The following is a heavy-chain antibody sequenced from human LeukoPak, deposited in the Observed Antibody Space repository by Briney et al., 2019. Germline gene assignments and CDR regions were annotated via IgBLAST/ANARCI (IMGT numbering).Heavy chain of an antibody. D-gene: IGHD5-24*01. Sequence: GVALRLSCVASGFPFSSYWMTWVRQAPGKGLEWVANIKQDGSKKSYVDSVKGRFTISRDNAKNSLYLQMNSLRAEDTAIYYCTRVGYIDEGIDYWGQGTLVIVSS. CDR2: IKQDGSKK. CDR3: TRVGYIDEGIDY. V-gene: IGHV3-7*04. CDR1: GFPFSSYW. J-gene: IGHJ4*02.